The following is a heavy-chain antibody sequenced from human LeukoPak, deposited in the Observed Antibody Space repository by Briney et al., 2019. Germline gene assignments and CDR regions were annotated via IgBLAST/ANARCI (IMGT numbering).Heavy chain of an antibody. Sequence: ASVKVSCTVSGYTLTELSMHWVRQAPGKGLEWMGGFDPEDGETIYAQKFQGRVTMTEDTSTDTAYMELSSLRSEDTAVYYCATEGYCTNGVCYTFGYWGQGTLVTVSS. V-gene: IGHV1-24*01. CDR1: GYTLTELS. CDR2: FDPEDGET. D-gene: IGHD2-8*01. CDR3: ATEGYCTNGVCYTFGY. J-gene: IGHJ4*02.